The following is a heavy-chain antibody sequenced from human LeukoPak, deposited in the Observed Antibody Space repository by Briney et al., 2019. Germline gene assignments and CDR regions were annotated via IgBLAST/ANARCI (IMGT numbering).Heavy chain of an antibody. CDR2: INPSSGST. D-gene: IGHD1-26*01. Sequence: VASVKVSCKASGYTFTSYYINWVRQAPGQGLEWMGIINPSSGSTNYAQKFQGRVTMIRDMSTSTVYMVLSGLGSEDTAVYYCAWLQVGVTSCTGYWGEGGLATVSS. CDR1: GYTFTSYY. CDR3: AWLQVGVTSCTGY. J-gene: IGHJ4*02. V-gene: IGHV1-46*01.